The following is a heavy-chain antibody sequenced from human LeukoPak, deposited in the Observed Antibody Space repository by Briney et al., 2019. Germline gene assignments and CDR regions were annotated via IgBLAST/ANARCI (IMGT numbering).Heavy chain of an antibody. CDR3: ARSGYYYGMDV. J-gene: IGHJ6*02. Sequence: GGSLRLSCTASGFTISSNSMNWVRQAPGKGLEWVSSISSSSSYIYYADSVKGRFTISRDNAKNSLYLQMNSLRAEDTAVYYCARSGYYYGMDVWGQGTTVTVSS. CDR2: ISSSSSYI. CDR1: GFTISSNS. V-gene: IGHV3-21*01.